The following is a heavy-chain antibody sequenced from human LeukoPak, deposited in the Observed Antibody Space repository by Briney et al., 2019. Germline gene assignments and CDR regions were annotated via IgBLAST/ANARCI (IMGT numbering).Heavy chain of an antibody. Sequence: GSGPTLVNPRQTLTLTCTFSGFSRSTRGVGVGWIRQPPGKTLEWLALISWNDDQRYIPSLKSRLPVTKDTSKNQVVLIMTNLDPVDTATYYCAHRPIPDPYYDYVSGSYRYNWFDPWGQGTLVTVSS. D-gene: IGHD3-16*02. CDR3: AHRPIPDPYYDYVSGSYRYNWFDP. V-gene: IGHV2-5*01. CDR1: GFSRSTRGVG. CDR2: ISWNDDQ. J-gene: IGHJ5*02.